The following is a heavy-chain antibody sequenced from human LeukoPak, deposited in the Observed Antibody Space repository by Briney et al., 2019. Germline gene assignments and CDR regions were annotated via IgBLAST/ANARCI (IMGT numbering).Heavy chain of an antibody. CDR1: GHTFTGNY. CDR3: ARGRTNGFNTFDY. Sequence: ASVKVSRKASGHTFTGNYIHWVRQAPGQGLEWMGWINPNSGGTNYAQKFQGRVTMTRDTSITTAYMELTRLSSDDTAVYYCARGRTNGFNTFDYWGPGTLVTVSS. D-gene: IGHD5-24*01. J-gene: IGHJ4*02. V-gene: IGHV1-2*02. CDR2: INPNSGGT.